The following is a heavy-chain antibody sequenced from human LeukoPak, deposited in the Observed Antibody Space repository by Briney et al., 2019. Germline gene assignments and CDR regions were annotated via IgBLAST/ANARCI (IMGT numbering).Heavy chain of an antibody. V-gene: IGHV3-48*04. CDR1: GFTFSSYS. Sequence: SGGSLRLSCAASGFTFSSYSMNWVRQAPGKGLEWVSYISSSGSTIYYADSVKGRFTISRDNAKNSLYLQMNSLRAEDTAVYYCARDGDGGALFDYWGQGTLVTVSS. D-gene: IGHD3-16*01. CDR2: ISSSGSTI. J-gene: IGHJ4*02. CDR3: ARDGDGGALFDY.